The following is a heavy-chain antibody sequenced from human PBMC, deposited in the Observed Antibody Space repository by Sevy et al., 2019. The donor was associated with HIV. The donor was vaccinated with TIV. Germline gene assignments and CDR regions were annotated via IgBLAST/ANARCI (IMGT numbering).Heavy chain of an antibody. V-gene: IGHV3-15*07. CDR3: ATDTSLYYYGSGSYYGPWIDY. D-gene: IGHD3-10*01. Sequence: GGSLRLSCAASDFTFTNAWMNWVRQAPGKGLEWVGRIKSNTDGGTPDYAAPVKGRFTISRDDSKNTLFLQMNSLKTGDTAVYYCATDTSLYYYGSGSYYGPWIDYWGQGTLVTVSS. CDR2: IKSNTDGGTP. CDR1: DFTFTNAW. J-gene: IGHJ4*02.